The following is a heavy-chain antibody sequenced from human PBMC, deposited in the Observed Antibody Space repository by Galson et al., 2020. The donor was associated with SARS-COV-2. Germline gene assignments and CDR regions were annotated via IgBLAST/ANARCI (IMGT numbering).Heavy chain of an antibody. CDR1: GGSFSGYY. Sequence: SETLSLTCAVYGGSFSGYYWSWIRQPPGKGLEWLGEINHSGSTNYNPSLKSRVTISVDTSKNQFSLKLSSVTAADTAVYYCARYGNPSSSVEFDYFDYWGQGTLVTVSS. D-gene: IGHD6-13*01. CDR3: ARYGNPSSSVEFDYFDY. J-gene: IGHJ4*02. V-gene: IGHV4-34*01. CDR2: INHSGST.